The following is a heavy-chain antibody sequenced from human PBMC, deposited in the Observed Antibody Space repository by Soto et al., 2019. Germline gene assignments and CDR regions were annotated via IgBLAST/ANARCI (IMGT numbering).Heavy chain of an antibody. V-gene: IGHV4-59*01. CDR1: GGTISGYY. CDR2: IYYSGST. CDR3: ASARCYCCGYYSFDD. J-gene: IGHJ4*01. D-gene: IGHD2-21*01. Sequence: PSGTLSLTCTVAGGTISGYYWSWIRQPPGKGMEWIGYIYYSGSTIYNPSLKSRVTISVDTSKNQFSLKLSSVTAADTAVYYCASARCYCCGYYSFDDWGHGTRVT.